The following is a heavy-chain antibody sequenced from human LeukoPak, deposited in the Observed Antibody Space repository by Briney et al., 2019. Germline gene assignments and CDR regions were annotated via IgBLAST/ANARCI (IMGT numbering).Heavy chain of an antibody. Sequence: SETLSLTCAVSGASITIPDYYWGWIRLPPGKGLEWIGTISHTGTTYYNPSLKSRVTISVDTSKNQFSLKLSSVTAADTAVYYCARLVDSSGYYDGTFDYWGQGTLVTVSS. J-gene: IGHJ4*02. V-gene: IGHV4-39*01. CDR1: GASITIPDYY. CDR3: ARLVDSSGYYDGTFDY. D-gene: IGHD3-22*01. CDR2: ISHTGTT.